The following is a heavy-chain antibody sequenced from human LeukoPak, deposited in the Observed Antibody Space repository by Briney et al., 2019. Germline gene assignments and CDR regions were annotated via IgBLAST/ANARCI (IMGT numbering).Heavy chain of an antibody. CDR3: ARGGDSYFDY. Sequence: GGSLRLSYAASGFTFSSYTMSWVRQAPGKGLEWVSYIADSVRGRFTISRDNAKSSLYLQMNSLRAEDTAVYYCARGGDSYFDYWGQGALVTVSS. CDR1: GFTFSSYT. J-gene: IGHJ4*02. D-gene: IGHD4-17*01. V-gene: IGHV3-21*01. CDR2: I.